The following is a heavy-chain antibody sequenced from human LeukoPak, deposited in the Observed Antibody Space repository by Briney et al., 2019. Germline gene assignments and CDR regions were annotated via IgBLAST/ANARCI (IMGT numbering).Heavy chain of an antibody. CDR1: GFTFSSHA. CDR3: AREASNNWNVPANYFDY. Sequence: GRSLRLSCAASGFTFSSHAMHWVRQAPGKGLEWVAFISYDGSIKYYADSVKGRFTISRDNSKNTLYLQMSSLRTEDTAVYYCAREASNNWNVPANYFDYWGQGTLVSVSS. CDR2: ISYDGSIK. J-gene: IGHJ4*02. V-gene: IGHV3-30-3*01. D-gene: IGHD1-20*01.